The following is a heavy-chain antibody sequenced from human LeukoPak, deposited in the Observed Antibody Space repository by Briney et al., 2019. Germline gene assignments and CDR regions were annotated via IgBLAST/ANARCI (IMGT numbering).Heavy chain of an antibody. Sequence: GGSLRLSCAASGFAFSSYGMHWVRQAPGKGLEWVAYIHYDSTTEDYADSVKGRFTISRDNSKNTLFLQMNSLKTEDTAVYYCTTLDYYYYYYYMDVWGKGTTVTVSS. J-gene: IGHJ6*03. CDR3: TTLDYYYYYYYMDV. CDR2: IHYDSTTE. D-gene: IGHD3/OR15-3a*01. V-gene: IGHV3-30*02. CDR1: GFAFSSYG.